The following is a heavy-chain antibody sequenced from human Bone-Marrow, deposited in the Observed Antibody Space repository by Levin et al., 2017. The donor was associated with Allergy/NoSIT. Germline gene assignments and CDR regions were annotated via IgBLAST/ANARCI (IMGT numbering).Heavy chain of an antibody. CDR2: TYNRSMWFN. D-gene: IGHD1-1*01. CDR1: GDSVSSTSAA. Sequence: SQTLSLTCDISGDSVSSTSAAWSWIRQSPSRGLEWLGRTYNRSMWFNDYAVSLKSRITINADTSKNHFSLQLNSVTPEDTALYYCTRETTGIDGFDLWGQGTRVTVFS. J-gene: IGHJ3*01. V-gene: IGHV6-1*01. CDR3: TRETTGIDGFDL.